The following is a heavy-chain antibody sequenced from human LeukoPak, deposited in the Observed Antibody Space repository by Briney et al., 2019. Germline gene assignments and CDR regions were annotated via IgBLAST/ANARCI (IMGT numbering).Heavy chain of an antibody. Sequence: SPSQTLSLTCAVSGGSISSSNWWSWVRQPPGKGLEWIGEIYHSGSTNYNPSLKSRVTISVDKSKNQFSLKLSSVTAADTAVYYCASRIIVVVPAATQYGMDVWGQGTTVTVSS. CDR3: ASRIIVVVPAATQYGMDV. V-gene: IGHV4-4*02. CDR2: IYHSGST. J-gene: IGHJ6*02. D-gene: IGHD2-2*01. CDR1: GGSISSSNW.